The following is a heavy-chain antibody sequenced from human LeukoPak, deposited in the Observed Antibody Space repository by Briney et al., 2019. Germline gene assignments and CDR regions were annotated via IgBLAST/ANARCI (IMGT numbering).Heavy chain of an antibody. V-gene: IGHV1-46*01. CDR2: INPSGGST. CDR3: ARDERYDSSGYPFDY. D-gene: IGHD3-22*01. CDR1: GYTFTSYG. Sequence: GASVKVSCKASGYTFTSYGISWVRQAPGQGLEWMGIINPSGGSTSYAQKFQVRVTMTRDMSTSTVYMELSSLRSEDTAVYYCARDERYDSSGYPFDYWGQGTLVTVSS. J-gene: IGHJ4*02.